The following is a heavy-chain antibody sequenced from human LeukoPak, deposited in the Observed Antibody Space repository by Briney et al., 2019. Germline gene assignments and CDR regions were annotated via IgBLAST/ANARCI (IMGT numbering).Heavy chain of an antibody. CDR3: ARDPDLAYCGGDCYLD. D-gene: IGHD2-21*02. CDR2: IYYSGST. J-gene: IGHJ4*02. V-gene: IGHV4-59*12. Sequence: SETLSLTCTVSGGSISSYYWSWIRQPPGKGLEWLGYIYYSGSTYYNPSLKSRVTISVDTSKNQFSLKLSSVTAADTAVYYCARDPDLAYCGGDCYLDWGQGTLVTVSS. CDR1: GGSISSYY.